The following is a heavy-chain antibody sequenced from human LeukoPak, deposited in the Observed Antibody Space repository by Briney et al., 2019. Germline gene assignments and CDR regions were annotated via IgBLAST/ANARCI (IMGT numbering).Heavy chain of an antibody. J-gene: IGHJ5*02. V-gene: IGHV3-7*01. Sequence: PGGSLRLSCAPTGFTFSDYWMSWLREAPGKELEWVANIRKDGSEKHYVDSVKGRFTISRDNTKNSLYLQMSSLRAENTAVFYCARYYYGSGTSFDPWGQGTLVTVSS. CDR1: GFTFSDYW. CDR2: IRKDGSEK. D-gene: IGHD3-10*01. CDR3: ARYYYGSGTSFDP.